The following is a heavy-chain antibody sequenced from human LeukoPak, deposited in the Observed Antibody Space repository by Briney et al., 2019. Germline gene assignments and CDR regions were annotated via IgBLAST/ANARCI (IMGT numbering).Heavy chain of an antibody. CDR3: AREGRGIFYFDY. J-gene: IGHJ4*02. Sequence: PGGSLRLSCAASGFTFSSYGMHWVRQAPGKGLEWVAVISYDGSNKYYADSVKGRFTISRDNSKNTLYLQMNSLRAEDTAVYYCAREGRGIFYFDYWGQGTLVTVSS. D-gene: IGHD1-14*01. CDR2: ISYDGSNK. V-gene: IGHV3-30*03. CDR1: GFTFSSYG.